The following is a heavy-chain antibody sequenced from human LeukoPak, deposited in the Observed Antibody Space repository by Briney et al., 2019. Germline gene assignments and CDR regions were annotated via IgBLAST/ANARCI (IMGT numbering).Heavy chain of an antibody. V-gene: IGHV3-48*04. CDR3: AREGYTGGYFDY. J-gene: IGHJ4*02. Sequence: PGGSLRLSCAASGFTFSTYKMNWVREAPGGGLEGVSYIWSCCDTIYYPDAVKGRFPISRDNAHNSLYLQMNSLRAERTAVYYCAREGYTGGYFDYWGQGTLVTVSS. CDR1: GFTFSTYK. CDR2: IWSCCDTI. D-gene: IGHD5-12*01.